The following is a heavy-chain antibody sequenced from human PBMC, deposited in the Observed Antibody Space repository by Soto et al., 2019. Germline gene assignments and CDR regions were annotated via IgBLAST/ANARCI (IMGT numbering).Heavy chain of an antibody. CDR1: GGSISSYY. V-gene: IGHV4-4*07. CDR2: IFHDGTA. CDR3: ARLVYDTRLNYMYFDF. D-gene: IGHD3-10*01. Sequence: SETLSLTCTVSGGSISSYYCSWSRQPAGKGLEYIGEIFHDGTANYYPSFERRVAMSVDTSRNQFSLKLTSVTAADTAVYFCARLVYDTRLNYMYFDFWGPGTLVTVSS. J-gene: IGHJ4*02.